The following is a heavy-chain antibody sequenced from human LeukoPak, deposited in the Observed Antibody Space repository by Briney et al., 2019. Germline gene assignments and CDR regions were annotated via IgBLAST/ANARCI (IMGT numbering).Heavy chain of an antibody. CDR1: GLTFSSYW. Sequence: PGGSLRLSCVASGLTFSSYWMSWVRRAPGKGLEWVANIKHDGNEKYYVDSVKGRFTISRDNAKNSLYLQMNSLRAEDTAVYYCTREGYDSSGLDAFDIWGQGTMVTVSS. D-gene: IGHD3-22*01. CDR2: IKHDGNEK. V-gene: IGHV3-7*01. J-gene: IGHJ3*02. CDR3: TREGYDSSGLDAFDI.